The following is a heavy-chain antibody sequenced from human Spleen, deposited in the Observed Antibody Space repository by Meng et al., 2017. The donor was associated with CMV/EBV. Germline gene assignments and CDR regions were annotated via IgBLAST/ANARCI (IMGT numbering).Heavy chain of an antibody. D-gene: IGHD6-6*01. J-gene: IGHJ4*02. V-gene: IGHV4-61*01. CDR1: DGSVSSGSYY. CDR3: AREDYSSSSFDY. Sequence: SETLSLTCIVSDGSVSSGSYYWSWIRQPPGKGLEWIGYIYYSGNTNYNPSLKSRVTISLDTSNNQFSLKLTSVTAADTAVYYCAREDYSSSSFDYWGQGTLVTVSS. CDR2: IYYSGNT.